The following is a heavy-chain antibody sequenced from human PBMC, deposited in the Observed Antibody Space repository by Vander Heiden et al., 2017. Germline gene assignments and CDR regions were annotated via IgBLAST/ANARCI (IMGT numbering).Heavy chain of an antibody. V-gene: IGHV3-9*01. J-gene: IGHJ6*02. CDR2: ISWNSGSI. CDR1: GFTFDDYA. CDR3: AKVYYYYGMDV. Sequence: EVQLVESGGGLVQPGRSLRLSCSASGFTFDDYALHWVRQAPGKGLDWVSGISWNSGSIGYADSVKGRFTISRDNAKNSLYLQMNSLRAEDTALYYCAKVYYYYGMDVWGQGTTVTVSS.